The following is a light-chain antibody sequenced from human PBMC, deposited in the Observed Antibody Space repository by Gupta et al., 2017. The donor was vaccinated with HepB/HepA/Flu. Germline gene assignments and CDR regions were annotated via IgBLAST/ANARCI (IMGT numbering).Light chain of an antibody. CDR2: KDS. V-gene: IGLV3-25*03. CDR3: QSADSSGSYV. J-gene: IGLJ1*01. CDR1: ALPKQY. Sequence: SYELTQPPSVSVSPGNTARITCSGDALPKQYAYWYQQKPGQAPVLVIYKDSERPSGIPERFSGSSSGTTVTLTISGVQAGDEADYYCQSADSSGSYVFGTGTKVTVL.